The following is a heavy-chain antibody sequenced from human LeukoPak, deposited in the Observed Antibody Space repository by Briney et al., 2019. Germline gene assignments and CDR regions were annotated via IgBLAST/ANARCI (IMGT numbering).Heavy chain of an antibody. CDR3: ARDCGGDCSTHLDY. CDR2: IIPIFGTA. V-gene: IGHV1-69*13. Sequence: ASVKVSCKASGYTFTSYGISWVRQAPGQGLEWMGGIIPIFGTANYAQKFQGRVTITADESTSTAYMELSSLRSEDTAVYYCARDCGGDCSTHLDYWGQGTLVTVSS. J-gene: IGHJ4*02. CDR1: GYTFTSYG. D-gene: IGHD2-21*02.